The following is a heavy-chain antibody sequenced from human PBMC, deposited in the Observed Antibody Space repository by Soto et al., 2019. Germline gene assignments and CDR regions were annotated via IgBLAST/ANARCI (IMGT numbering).Heavy chain of an antibody. V-gene: IGHV3-7*01. D-gene: IGHD2-15*01. CDR2: IKQDGSEK. CDR3: ARDPTDNCIGGSCYFLVDY. J-gene: IGHJ4*02. CDR1: GFTFSSYW. Sequence: EVQLVESGGGLVQPGGSLRLSCAASGFTFSSYWMSWVRQAPGKGLEWVANIKQDGSEKYYVDSVKGRFTISRDNAKNSLYLQMNSLRAEDTAVYYCARDPTDNCIGGSCYFLVDYWGQRTLVTVSS.